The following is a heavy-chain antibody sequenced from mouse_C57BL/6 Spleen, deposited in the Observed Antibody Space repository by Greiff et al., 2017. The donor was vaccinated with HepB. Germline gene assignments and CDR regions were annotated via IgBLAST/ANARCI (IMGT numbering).Heavy chain of an antibody. CDR1: GYTFTDYY. D-gene: IGHD1-1*01. J-gene: IGHJ2*01. V-gene: IGHV1-26*01. CDR3: ARSSAVVAFDY. Sequence: EVKLMESGPELVKPGASVKISCKASGYTFTDYYMNWVKQSHGKSLEWIGDINSNNGGTSYNQKFKGKATLTVDKSSSTAYMELRSLTSEDSAVYYCARSSAVVAFDYWGQGTTLTVSS. CDR2: INSNNGGT.